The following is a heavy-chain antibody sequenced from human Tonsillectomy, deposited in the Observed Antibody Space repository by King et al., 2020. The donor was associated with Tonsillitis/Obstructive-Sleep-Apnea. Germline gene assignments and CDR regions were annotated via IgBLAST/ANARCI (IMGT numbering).Heavy chain of an antibody. Sequence: VQLVESGGGVVQPGGSLRLSCAASGFTFDDYAMHWVRQAPGKGLQWVSLISGDGGSTYYADSVKGRFTISRDNSKNSLYLQMNSLRTEDTALYYCAKRSYYYYYMDVWGKGTTVTVSS. CDR3: AKRSYYYYYMDV. CDR1: GFTFDDYA. V-gene: IGHV3-43*02. J-gene: IGHJ6*03. CDR2: ISGDGGST.